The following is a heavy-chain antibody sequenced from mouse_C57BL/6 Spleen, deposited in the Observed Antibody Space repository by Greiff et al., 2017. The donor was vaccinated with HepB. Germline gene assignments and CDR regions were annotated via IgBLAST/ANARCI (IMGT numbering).Heavy chain of an antibody. CDR2: ISDGGSYT. V-gene: IGHV5-4*01. CDR1: GFTFSSYA. CDR3: ARDYRGAWFAY. Sequence: EVKLVESGGGLVKPGGSLKLSCAASGFTFSSYAMSWVRQTPEKSLEWVATISDGGSYTYYPDNVKGRFTISRDNAKNNLYLQMSHLKSEDTAMYYCARDYRGAWFAYWGQGTLVTVSA. J-gene: IGHJ3*01.